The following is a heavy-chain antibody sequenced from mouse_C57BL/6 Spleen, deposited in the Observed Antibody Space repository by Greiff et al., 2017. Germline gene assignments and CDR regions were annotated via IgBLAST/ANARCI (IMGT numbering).Heavy chain of an antibody. Sequence: EVMLVESGGGLVQPGGSLKLSCAASGFTFSDYYMYWVRQTPGKRLEWVAYISNGGGSTYYPDTVKGRFTISRDNAKNTLYLQMSRLKSEDTAMYYCARTYYYGSGYAMDYWGQGTSVTVSS. J-gene: IGHJ4*01. D-gene: IGHD1-2*01. CDR2: ISNGGGST. CDR3: ARTYYYGSGYAMDY. V-gene: IGHV5-12*01. CDR1: GFTFSDYY.